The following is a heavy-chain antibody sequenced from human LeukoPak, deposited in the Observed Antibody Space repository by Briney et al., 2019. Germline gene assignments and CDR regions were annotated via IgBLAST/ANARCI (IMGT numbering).Heavy chain of an antibody. V-gene: IGHV4-61*02. Sequence: SETLSLTCAVSGGSISSGSYSWSWIRQPPGKGLEWIGRIYTSGSTNYNPSLKSRVTISIDTSKNQFSLKLSSVTAADTAVYYCARDYDFWSGMGDYWGQGTLVTVSS. CDR3: ARDYDFWSGMGDY. D-gene: IGHD3-3*01. CDR1: GGSISSGSYS. CDR2: IYTSGST. J-gene: IGHJ4*02.